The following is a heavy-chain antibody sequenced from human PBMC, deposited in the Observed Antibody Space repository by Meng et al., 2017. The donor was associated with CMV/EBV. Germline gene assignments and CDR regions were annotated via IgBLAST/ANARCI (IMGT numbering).Heavy chain of an antibody. D-gene: IGHD3-22*01. CDR3: ARGGEVSSGYYYADDLDY. Sequence: TFCRYRMHWVLQAPGKGLEWVSSISSSSSYIYYADSVKGRFTISRDNAKNSLYLQMNSLRAEDTAVYYCARGGEVSSGYYYADDLDYWGQGTLVTVSS. V-gene: IGHV3-21*01. J-gene: IGHJ4*02. CDR2: ISSSSSYI. CDR1: TFCRYR.